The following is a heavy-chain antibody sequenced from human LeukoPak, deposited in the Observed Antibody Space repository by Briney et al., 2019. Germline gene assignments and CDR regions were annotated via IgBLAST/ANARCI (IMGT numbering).Heavy chain of an antibody. Sequence: GASVKVSCKASGGTFSSYAISWVRQAPGQGLEWMGGIIPIFGTANYAQKFQGRVTITTDESTSTAYMELSSLRSEDTAVYYCAREDARGTSSAGAFDIWGQGTMVTVSS. D-gene: IGHD6-19*01. CDR2: IIPIFGTA. CDR3: AREDARGTSSAGAFDI. CDR1: GGTFSSYA. V-gene: IGHV1-69*05. J-gene: IGHJ3*02.